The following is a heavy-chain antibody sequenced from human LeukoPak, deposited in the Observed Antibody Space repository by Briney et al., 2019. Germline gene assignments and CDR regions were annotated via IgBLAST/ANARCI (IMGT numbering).Heavy chain of an antibody. CDR2: IYHSGST. J-gene: IGHJ5*02. Sequence: SQTLSLTCAVSGGSISSGGYSWSWIRQPPGKGLEWIGYIYHSGSTYYNPSLKSRVTISVDRSKNQFSLKLSSVTAADTAVYYCARGSPAEGWFDPWGQGTLVTVSS. V-gene: IGHV4-30-2*01. CDR1: GGSISSGGYS. CDR3: ARGSPAEGWFDP. D-gene: IGHD6-13*01.